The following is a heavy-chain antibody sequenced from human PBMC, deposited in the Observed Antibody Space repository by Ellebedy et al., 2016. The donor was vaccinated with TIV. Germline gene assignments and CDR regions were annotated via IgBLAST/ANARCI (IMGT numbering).Heavy chain of an antibody. CDR1: GFTFSNY. V-gene: IGHV3-53*01. Sequence: GGSLRLSCAASGFTFSNYMSWVRQAPGKGLEWVSVIYSGGSTYYADSVKGRFTISRDNSKNTLYLQMNSLRAEDTAVYYCAKDTAWAAMVKVGTWFDPWGQGTLVTVSS. D-gene: IGHD5-18*01. CDR2: IYSGGST. CDR3: AKDTAWAAMVKVGTWFDP. J-gene: IGHJ5*02.